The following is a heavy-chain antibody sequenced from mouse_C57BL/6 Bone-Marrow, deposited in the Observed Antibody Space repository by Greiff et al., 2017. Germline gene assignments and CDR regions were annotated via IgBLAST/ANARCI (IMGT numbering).Heavy chain of an antibody. CDR2: IHPSDSDT. CDR3: APIYSNYVGFAY. V-gene: IGHV1-74*01. J-gene: IGHJ3*01. Sequence: VQLQQPGAELVKPGASVKVSCKASGYTFTSYWMHWVKQRPGQGLEWIGRIHPSDSDTNYNQKFKGKATLTVDKSSSTAYMQLSSLTSEASAVYYCAPIYSNYVGFAYCGQGALVTVSA. CDR1: GYTFTSYW. D-gene: IGHD2-5*01.